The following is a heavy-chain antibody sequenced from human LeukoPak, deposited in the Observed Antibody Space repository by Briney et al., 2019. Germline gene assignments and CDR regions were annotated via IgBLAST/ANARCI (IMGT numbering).Heavy chain of an antibody. CDR3: TRDGEFQYDFWSDYRPFDY. CDR2: IRSKTYGGTT. D-gene: IGHD3-3*01. J-gene: IGHJ4*02. Sequence: PGGSLRLSCTPSGFTFGDYAMSWVRQAPGKGLEWVGFIRSKTYGGTTEYAASVKGRFTISRDDSKSIAYLQMNSLKTEDTAVYYCTRDGEFQYDFWSDYRPFDYWGQGTLVTVSS. CDR1: GFTFGDYA. V-gene: IGHV3-49*04.